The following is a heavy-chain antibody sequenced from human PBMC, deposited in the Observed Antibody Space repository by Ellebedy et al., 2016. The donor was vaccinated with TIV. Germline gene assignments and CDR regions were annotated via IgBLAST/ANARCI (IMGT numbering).Heavy chain of an antibody. CDR2: INHSGST. Sequence: MPSETLSLTCAVYGGSFSGYYWSWIRQPLGKGLGWIGEINHSGSTNYNPSLKSRVTISVDTSKNQFSLKLSSVTAAETAVYYCASSPLAAAVLGSSGWFGYWGQGTLVTVSS. D-gene: IGHD6-19*01. CDR1: GGSFSGYY. J-gene: IGHJ4*02. CDR3: ASSPLAAAVLGSSGWFGY. V-gene: IGHV4-34*01.